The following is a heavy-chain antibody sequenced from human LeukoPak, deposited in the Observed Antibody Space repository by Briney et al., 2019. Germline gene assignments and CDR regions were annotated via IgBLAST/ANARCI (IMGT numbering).Heavy chain of an antibody. CDR3: ARGGMITFGGVIGDFGY. J-gene: IGHJ4*02. Sequence: PGGSLRLSCAASGFTFSSYWMSWVRQAPGKGLEWVANIKQDGSEKYYVDSVKGRFTISRDNAKNSLYLQMNSLRAEDTAVYYCARGGMITFGGVIGDFGYWGQGTLVTVSS. V-gene: IGHV3-7*01. CDR2: IKQDGSEK. CDR1: GFTFSSYW. D-gene: IGHD3-16*02.